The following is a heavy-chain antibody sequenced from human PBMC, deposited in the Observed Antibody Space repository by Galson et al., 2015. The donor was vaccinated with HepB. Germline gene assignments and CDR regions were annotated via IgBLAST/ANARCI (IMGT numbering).Heavy chain of an antibody. Sequence: SVKVSCKASGYTFTDYYMHWVRQAPGQGLEWMGWINPNSGGAIYAQKFPGRVTLTSDTSINTAYMDLSGLRSDDTAVYYCARSVCGSTGCYYFDLWGQGTLVTVSS. V-gene: IGHV1-2*02. J-gene: IGHJ4*02. CDR3: ARSVCGSTGCYYFDL. D-gene: IGHD2-2*01. CDR2: INPNSGGA. CDR1: GYTFTDYY.